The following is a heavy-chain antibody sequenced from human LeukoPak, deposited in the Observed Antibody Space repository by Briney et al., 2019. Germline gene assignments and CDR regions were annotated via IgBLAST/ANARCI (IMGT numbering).Heavy chain of an antibody. V-gene: IGHV3-33*01. D-gene: IGHD3-3*02. Sequence: GRSLRLSCAASGFTFSNYGMHWVRQAPGKGLEWVAVMWYDGSNKGYADSLKGRFTISRDNSKNTLYLQMNSLRAEDTAVYYCARDIRSNWYDYWGQGTLVIVSS. CDR2: MWYDGSNK. CDR1: GFTFSNYG. CDR3: ARDIRSNWYDY. J-gene: IGHJ5*01.